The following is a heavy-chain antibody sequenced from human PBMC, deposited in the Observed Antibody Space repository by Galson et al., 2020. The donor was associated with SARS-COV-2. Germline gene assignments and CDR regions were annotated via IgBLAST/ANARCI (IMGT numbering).Heavy chain of an antibody. Sequence: SETLSLTCTVSGGSISSSSYYWGWIRQPPGKGLEWIGSIYYSGSTYYNPSLKSRVTVSVDTSKNQFSLKLSSVTAADTAVYYCARVAGQQLVSYYYYGMDVWGQGTTVTVSS. J-gene: IGHJ6*02. CDR1: GGSISSSSYY. D-gene: IGHD6-13*01. CDR3: ARVAGQQLVSYYYYGMDV. CDR2: IYYSGST. V-gene: IGHV4-39*07.